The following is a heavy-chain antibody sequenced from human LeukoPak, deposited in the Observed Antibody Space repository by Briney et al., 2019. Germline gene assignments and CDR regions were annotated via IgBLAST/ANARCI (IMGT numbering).Heavy chain of an antibody. CDR2: ITSSSTYI. CDR3: ARDSVMHLDY. Sequence: GGSLRLSCVASGFTFSGYTMNWVRQAPGKGLEWVSSITSSSTYIYYADSVRGRFTISRDNAKNSLYLQMISLRAEDTAVYYCARDSVMHLDYWGQGTLVTVSS. D-gene: IGHD2/OR15-2a*01. CDR1: GFTFSGYT. J-gene: IGHJ4*02. V-gene: IGHV3-21*01.